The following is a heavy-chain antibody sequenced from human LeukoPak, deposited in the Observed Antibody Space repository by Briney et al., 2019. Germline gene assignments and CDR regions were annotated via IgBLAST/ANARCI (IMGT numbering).Heavy chain of an antibody. CDR1: GGSISSSSYY. CDR3: GSDTARDY. Sequence: SETLSLTCTVSGGSISSSSYYWGWIRQPPGKGLEWIGSIYYSGSTYYNPSLKSRVTISVDTSKNQFSLKLSSVTAADTAVYYCGSDTARDYWGQGTLVTVSS. D-gene: IGHD5-18*01. J-gene: IGHJ4*02. CDR2: IYYSGST. V-gene: IGHV4-39*01.